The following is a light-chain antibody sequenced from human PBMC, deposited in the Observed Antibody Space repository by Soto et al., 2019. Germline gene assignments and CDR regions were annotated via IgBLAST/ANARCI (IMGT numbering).Light chain of an antibody. CDR2: DAS. CDR1: RDIRNY. CDR3: QQYDNLPLT. J-gene: IGKJ4*01. Sequence: DIQMTQSPSSLSASVGDGVTITCQASRDIRNYLNWYQQKPGKAPRLLIYDASNLETGVPSRFSGSGSGTDFTFTISSLQAEDVATHYCQQYDNLPLTFGGGTRVEI. V-gene: IGKV1-33*01.